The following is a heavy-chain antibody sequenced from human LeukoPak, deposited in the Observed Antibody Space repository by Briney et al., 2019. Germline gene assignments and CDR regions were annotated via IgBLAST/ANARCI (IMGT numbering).Heavy chain of an antibody. CDR1: GFTFSSYA. CDR2: ISGSAKST. V-gene: IGHV3-23*01. Sequence: GGSLRLSCAVSGFTFSSYAMSWVRQAPGKGLEWVSGISGSAKSTYYAASVKGRFTISRDNSKNTMYLQMKSLRAEDTAEYFCAKDGYYYDSSGYYDGGYFDYWGQGTLVTVSS. D-gene: IGHD3-22*01. J-gene: IGHJ4*02. CDR3: AKDGYYYDSSGYYDGGYFDY.